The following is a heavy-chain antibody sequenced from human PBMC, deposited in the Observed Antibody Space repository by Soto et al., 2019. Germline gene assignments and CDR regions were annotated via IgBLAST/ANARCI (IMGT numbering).Heavy chain of an antibody. D-gene: IGHD1-26*01. Sequence: QVQLQESGPGLVKPSETLSLTCTISGGSISNYYWSWIRQPPGKGLEWIGYVYYSGTTNYNPSLHSRVTISVDTSKNQFSLRLKSVTAADTAVYYCARDIGGQWSLSAGWYDPWSQGTLVTVSS. CDR2: VYYSGTT. CDR1: GGSISNYY. J-gene: IGHJ5*02. V-gene: IGHV4-59*01. CDR3: ARDIGGQWSLSAGWYDP.